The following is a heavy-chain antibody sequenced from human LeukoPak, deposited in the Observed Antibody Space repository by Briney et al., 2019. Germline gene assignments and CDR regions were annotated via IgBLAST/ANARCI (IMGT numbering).Heavy chain of an antibody. Sequence: GASVKVSSKASGYRFTSDSISSVRQGPGQGLEWVGWISSYNGKTNYGKNGQGRVTMTTDTSTSTAYMELRSLRSDDTAIYYCARNYDSSKDGNDYWGQGNLVTVSS. D-gene: IGHD3-22*01. CDR1: GYRFTSDS. CDR3: ARNYDSSKDGNDY. J-gene: IGHJ4*02. V-gene: IGHV1-18*01. CDR2: ISSYNGKT.